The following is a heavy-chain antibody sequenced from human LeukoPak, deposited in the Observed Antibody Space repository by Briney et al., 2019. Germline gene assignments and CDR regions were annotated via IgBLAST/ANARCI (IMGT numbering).Heavy chain of an antibody. J-gene: IGHJ2*01. CDR1: GFTVSSNY. D-gene: IGHD3-10*01. CDR2: IYSGGST. V-gene: IGHV3-53*01. Sequence: GGSLRLSCAVSGFTVSSNYMSWVRQAPGKELEWVSVIYSGGSTHYADSVKGRFTISRDNSENTLFLQMNSLRAEDTAVYYCARDPGVTGVSQHWHFDLWGRGTLVTVSS. CDR3: ARDPGVTGVSQHWHFDL.